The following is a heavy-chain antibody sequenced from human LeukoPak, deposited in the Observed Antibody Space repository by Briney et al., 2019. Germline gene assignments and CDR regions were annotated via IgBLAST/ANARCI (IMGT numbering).Heavy chain of an antibody. CDR3: ARSLPYDNRNPHIDH. CDR2: INPKIADT. CDR1: GYTFNDFY. Sequence: ASVKVSCKASGYTFNDFYVHWVRQAPGQGLEWMGWINPKIADTIYAQSLRGRVTMTRDTSITTAYLELSSLRSDDTAVYYCARSLPYDNRNPHIDHWGQGTLITVSS. V-gene: IGHV1-2*02. D-gene: IGHD3-22*01. J-gene: IGHJ4*02.